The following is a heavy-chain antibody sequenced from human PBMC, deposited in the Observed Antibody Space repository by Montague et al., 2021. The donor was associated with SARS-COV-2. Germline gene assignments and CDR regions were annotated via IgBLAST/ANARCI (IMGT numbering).Heavy chain of an antibody. CDR1: GGSISSSSYY. D-gene: IGHD3-22*01. CDR3: ASPTYYYDSSGCDAFDI. V-gene: IGHV4-39*01. J-gene: IGHJ3*02. Sequence: SETLSLTCTVSGGSISSSSYYWGWIRQPPGKGLEWIGCIYYSGSTYYNPSLKSRVTISVDTSKNKFSLKLSSVAAADTAVYYCASPTYYYDSSGCDAFDIWGQGRMVTVSS. CDR2: IYYSGST.